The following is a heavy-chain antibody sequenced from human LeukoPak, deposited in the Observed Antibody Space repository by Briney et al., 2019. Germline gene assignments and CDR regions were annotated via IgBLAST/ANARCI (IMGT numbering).Heavy chain of an antibody. D-gene: IGHD2-2*01. V-gene: IGHV4-59*01. J-gene: IGHJ4*02. Sequence: SDTLSLTCSVSSGSISRYYWSWIRGPRGKGLEWIGYSYYSRSTNYNPSLKSRVTISVDTSKNQFSLKLSSVTAADTAMYYCARERRYCSSTSCYRDGFDYWGQGTLVTVSS. CDR1: SGSISRYY. CDR2: SYYSRST. CDR3: ARERRYCSSTSCYRDGFDY.